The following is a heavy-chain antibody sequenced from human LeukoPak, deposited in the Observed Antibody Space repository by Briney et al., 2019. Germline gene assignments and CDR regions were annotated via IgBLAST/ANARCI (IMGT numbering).Heavy chain of an antibody. D-gene: IGHD5-12*01. CDR1: GGSFSGYY. V-gene: IGHV4-34*01. J-gene: IGHJ4*02. CDR2: INHSGST. Sequence: SQTVSLTCAVYGGSFSGYYWSWIRQPPGKGLEWIGEINHSGSTNYNPSLKSRVTISVDTSKNQFSLKLSSVTAADTAVYYCARGGYSGYAHWGQGTLVTVSS. CDR3: ARGGYSGYAH.